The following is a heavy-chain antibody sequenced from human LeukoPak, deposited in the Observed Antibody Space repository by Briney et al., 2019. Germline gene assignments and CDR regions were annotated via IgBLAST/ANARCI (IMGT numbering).Heavy chain of an antibody. CDR2: INAGNGNT. D-gene: IGHD6-19*01. CDR1: GYTFTSYA. J-gene: IGHJ6*03. V-gene: IGHV1-3*01. CDR3: AADGGYRAVAGTYYYYYYMDV. Sequence: ASVKVSCKASGYTFTSYAMHWVRQAPGQRLEWMGWINAGNGNTKYSQKFQGRVTITRDTSASTAYMELSSLRSEDTAVYYCAADGGYRAVAGTYYYYYYMDVWGKGTTVTVSS.